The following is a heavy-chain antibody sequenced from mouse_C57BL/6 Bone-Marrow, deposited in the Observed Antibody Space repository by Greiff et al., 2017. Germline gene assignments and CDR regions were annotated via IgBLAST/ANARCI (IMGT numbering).Heavy chain of an antibody. CDR1: GYTFTDYE. J-gene: IGHJ2*01. CDR3: TRPVGFDY. V-gene: IGHV1-15*01. CDR2: IDPETGGT. Sequence: LVESGAELVRPGASVTLSCKASGYTFTDYEMHWVKQTPVHGLEWIGAIDPETGGTAYNQKFKGKAILTAAKSSSTAYMELRSLTSEDSAVYYCTRPVGFDYWGQGTTLTVSS. D-gene: IGHD1-1*01.